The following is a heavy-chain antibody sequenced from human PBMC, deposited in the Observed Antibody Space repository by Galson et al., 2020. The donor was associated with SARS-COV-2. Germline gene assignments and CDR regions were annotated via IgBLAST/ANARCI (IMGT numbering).Heavy chain of an antibody. CDR2: IYYSAST. CDR3: ARRSLGYCTNGVCHSGFDP. D-gene: IGHD2-8*01. V-gene: IGHV4-59*08. J-gene: IGHJ5*02. CDR1: GGSISSYY. Sequence: SETLSLTCTVPGGSISSYYWTWIRQPPGKGREWSGYIYYSASTNYNPSLKSRVTISVDTSKNQFSLKLSSVTAADTAVYYCARRSLGYCTNGVCHSGFDPWGQGTLVTVSS.